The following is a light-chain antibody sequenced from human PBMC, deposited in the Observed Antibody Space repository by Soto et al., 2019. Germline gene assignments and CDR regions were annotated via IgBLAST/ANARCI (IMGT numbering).Light chain of an antibody. J-gene: IGKJ1*01. CDR3: QQFDYSLWT. CDR1: QSVSTSN. Sequence: ETVLTQSPGTLSLSPGERATLSCRASQSVSTSNLAWYQQRPGQAPRLLIYGTSSRATGIPDRFSGSGSGTDFTLTISRLEPVDFAVYYCQQFDYSLWTFGQGTKVEIK. CDR2: GTS. V-gene: IGKV3-20*01.